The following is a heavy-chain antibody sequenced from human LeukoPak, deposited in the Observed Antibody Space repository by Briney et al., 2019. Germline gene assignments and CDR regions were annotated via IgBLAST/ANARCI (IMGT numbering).Heavy chain of an antibody. D-gene: IGHD4-17*01. V-gene: IGHV3-9*01. J-gene: IGHJ4*02. CDR1: GFTFSSYS. Sequence: GGSLRLSCAASGFTFSSYSMNWVRQAPGKGLEWVSGISWNSGSIGYADSVKGRFTISRDNAKNSLYLQMNSLRAEDTALYYCAKDSGDYGFFGADFDYWGQGTLVTVSS. CDR3: AKDSGDYGFFGADFDY. CDR2: ISWNSGSI.